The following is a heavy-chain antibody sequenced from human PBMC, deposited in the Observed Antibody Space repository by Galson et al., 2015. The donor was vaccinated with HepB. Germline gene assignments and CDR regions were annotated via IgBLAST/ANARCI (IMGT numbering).Heavy chain of an antibody. Sequence: QSGAEVKKPGESLKTSCKASGYPFSDYPTHWVRQAPGQRLEWMGWINAGSGDTKYSQQFQGRVTFTRDTSASTAYMELSSLRSEDTAVYYCARTFDTYYMDVWGKGTTVTVSS. J-gene: IGHJ6*03. CDR1: GYPFSDYP. CDR3: ARTFDTYYMDV. CDR2: INAGSGDT. V-gene: IGHV1-3*01.